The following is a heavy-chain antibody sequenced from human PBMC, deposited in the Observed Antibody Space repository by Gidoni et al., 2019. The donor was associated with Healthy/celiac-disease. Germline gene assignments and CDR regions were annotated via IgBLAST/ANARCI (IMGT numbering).Heavy chain of an antibody. J-gene: IGHJ4*02. CDR2: IDWDDDK. CDR3: ARVRVGSSSSINSKYYFDY. CDR1: GFSLSPSGMC. V-gene: IGHV2-70*01. D-gene: IGHD6-6*01. Sequence: QVTLRESGPALVKPTQTLTLTCTFSGFSLSPSGMCVSWIRQPPGKALEWLALIDWDDDKYYSTSLKTRLTISKDTSKNQVVLTMTNMDPVDTATYYCARVRVGSSSSINSKYYFDYWGQGTLVTVSS.